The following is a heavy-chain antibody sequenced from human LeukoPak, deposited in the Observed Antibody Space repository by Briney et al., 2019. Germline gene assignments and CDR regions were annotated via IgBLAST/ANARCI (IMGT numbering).Heavy chain of an antibody. J-gene: IGHJ4*02. Sequence: HPGESLRLSCAASGFTVRSNYMSWVRQAPGKGLEWVSVISSGGCTYCADSVKGRFTISRDSSKNTLYLQMKSLRAEDTALYYCSRDRMGTKSFDYWGQGTLVTVSS. CDR3: SRDRMGTKSFDY. D-gene: IGHD5-24*01. CDR1: GFTVRSNY. CDR2: ISSGGCT. V-gene: IGHV3-66*01.